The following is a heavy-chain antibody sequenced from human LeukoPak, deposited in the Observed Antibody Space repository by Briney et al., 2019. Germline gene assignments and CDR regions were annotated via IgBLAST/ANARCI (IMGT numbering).Heavy chain of an antibody. CDR3: ARHVWGWDFDWLFNFDY. Sequence: PSETLSLTCTVSGGSISSRSYSWGWIRQPPGKGLEWIGSIYYSGSTYYNPSLKSRVTISVDTSKNQFSLKLSSVTAADTAVYYCARHVWGWDFDWLFNFDYWGQGTLVTVSS. CDR2: IYYSGST. CDR1: GGSISSRSYS. J-gene: IGHJ4*02. D-gene: IGHD3-9*01. V-gene: IGHV4-39*01.